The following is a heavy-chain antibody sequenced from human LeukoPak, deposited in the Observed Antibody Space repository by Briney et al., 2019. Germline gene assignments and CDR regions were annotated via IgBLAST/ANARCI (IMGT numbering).Heavy chain of an antibody. Sequence: PSETLSLTCTVSGGSISSYYWSWIRQPPGKGLEWIGYIYYSGSTNYNPSLKSRVTISVDTSKNQFSLKLSSVTAADTAVYYCARQTRYCSGGSCYGGPIDYWGQGTLVTVSS. CDR1: GGSISSYY. J-gene: IGHJ4*02. V-gene: IGHV4-59*08. D-gene: IGHD2-15*01. CDR2: IYYSGST. CDR3: ARQTRYCSGGSCYGGPIDY.